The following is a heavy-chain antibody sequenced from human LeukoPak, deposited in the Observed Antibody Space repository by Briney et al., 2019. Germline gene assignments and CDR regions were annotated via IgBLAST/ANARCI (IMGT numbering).Heavy chain of an antibody. CDR2: INPSGGST. Sequence: GASVKVSCKASGYTFTSYYMHWVRQAPGQGLEWMGIINPSGGSTSYAQKFQGRVTTTRDTSTSTVYMELSSLRSEDTAVYYCARALSLLLWFGEFGYWGQGTLVTVSS. J-gene: IGHJ4*02. CDR3: ARALSLLLWFGEFGY. V-gene: IGHV1-46*01. D-gene: IGHD3-10*01. CDR1: GYTFTSYY.